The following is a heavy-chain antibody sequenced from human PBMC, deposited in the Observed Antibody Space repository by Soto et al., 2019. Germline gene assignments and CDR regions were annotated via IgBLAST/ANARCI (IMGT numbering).Heavy chain of an antibody. CDR2: ISAYNGNT. CDR3: VRDILTGYYIYYYYGMDV. J-gene: IGHJ6*02. V-gene: IGHV1-18*01. CDR1: GYTFTSYG. D-gene: IGHD3-9*01. Sequence: ASVKVSCKAPGYTFTSYGISWVRQDPGQGLEWMGWISAYNGNTNYAQKLQGRVTMTTDTSTSTAYMELRSLRSDDTAVYYCVRDILTGYYIYYYYGMDVWGQGTTVTVSS.